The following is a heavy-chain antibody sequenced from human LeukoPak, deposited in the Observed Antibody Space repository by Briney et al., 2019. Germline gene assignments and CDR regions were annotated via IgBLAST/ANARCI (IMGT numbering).Heavy chain of an antibody. J-gene: IGHJ6*03. CDR3: AKDGTPRPIITMVPARGMDV. D-gene: IGHD3-10*01. CDR2: IRYDGSNK. Sequence: GGSLRLSCAASGFTFSSYGMHRVRQAPGKGLEWVAFIRYDGSNKYYADSVKGRFTISRDNSKNTLYLQMNSLRAEDTAVYYCAKDGTPRPIITMVPARGMDVWGKGTTVTVSS. V-gene: IGHV3-30*02. CDR1: GFTFSSYG.